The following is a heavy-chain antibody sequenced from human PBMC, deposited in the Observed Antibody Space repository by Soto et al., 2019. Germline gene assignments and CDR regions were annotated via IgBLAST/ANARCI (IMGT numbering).Heavy chain of an antibody. V-gene: IGHV4-30-4*01. CDR1: GACIKSGDYY. CDR3: ARGYSYGRIDYNYGMDV. Sequence: SETLSLTCTVCGACIKSGDYYWSWIRQPPGKGLEWIGHIYYSGSTYYNPSLKSRAGISVDSSKSQVSLKLTSVTAADTAVYYCARGYSYGRIDYNYGMDVWGQGTTVTVSS. D-gene: IGHD5-18*01. CDR2: IYYSGST. J-gene: IGHJ6*02.